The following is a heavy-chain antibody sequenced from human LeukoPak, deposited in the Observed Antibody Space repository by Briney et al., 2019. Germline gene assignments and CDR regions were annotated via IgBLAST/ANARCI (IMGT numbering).Heavy chain of an antibody. V-gene: IGHV4-30-4*01. Sequence: PSETLSLTCTVSGGSISSGDYYWSWIRQPPGEGLEWIGHIFYSGSTYYNPSLMRRVTISVDTSKNQFSLKLSSVTAADTAVYYCARERREGGSSWIDYWGRGTLVTVSS. CDR2: IFYSGST. J-gene: IGHJ4*02. CDR3: ARERREGGSSWIDY. D-gene: IGHD6-13*01. CDR1: GGSISSGDYY.